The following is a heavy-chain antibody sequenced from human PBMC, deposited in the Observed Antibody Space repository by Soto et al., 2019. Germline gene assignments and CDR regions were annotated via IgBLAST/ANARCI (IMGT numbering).Heavy chain of an antibody. CDR2: ISAYNGNT. V-gene: IGHV1-18*01. CDR1: GYTFTSYG. J-gene: IGHJ4*02. D-gene: IGHD6-13*01. CDR3: ARVRQQLAPGRRRFDY. Sequence: ASVKVSCKASGYTFTSYGISWVRQAPGQGLEWMGWISAYNGNTNYAQKLQGRVTMTTDTSTSTAYMELRSLRSDDTAVYYCARVRQQLAPGRRRFDYWGQGTLVTVSS.